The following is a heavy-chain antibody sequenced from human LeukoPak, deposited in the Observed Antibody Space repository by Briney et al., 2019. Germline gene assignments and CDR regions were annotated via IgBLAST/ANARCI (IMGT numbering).Heavy chain of an antibody. CDR1: GFTFSSYA. J-gene: IGHJ6*03. Sequence: GGSLRLSCAASGFTFSSYAMHWVRQAPGKGLEWVAVISYDGSNKYYADSVKGRFTISRDNSKNTLYLQMNSLRAEDTAVYYCARDGHYSGSYGNYYYYYYMDVWGKGTTVTVSS. CDR2: ISYDGSNK. CDR3: ARDGHYSGSYGNYYYYYYMDV. D-gene: IGHD1-26*01. V-gene: IGHV3-30-3*01.